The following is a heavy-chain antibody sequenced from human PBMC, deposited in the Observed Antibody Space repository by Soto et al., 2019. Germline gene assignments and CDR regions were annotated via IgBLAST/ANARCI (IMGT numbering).Heavy chain of an antibody. CDR3: AKDIVARAPRYSGSYYRDYYYYGMDV. CDR2: ISYDGSNK. D-gene: IGHD1-26*01. CDR1: GFTFSSYG. J-gene: IGHJ6*02. V-gene: IGHV3-30*18. Sequence: PGGSLRPSCAASGFTFSSYGMHWVRQAPGKGLEWVAVISYDGSNKYYADSVKGRFTISRDNSKNTLYLQMNSLRAEDTAVYYCAKDIVARAPRYSGSYYRDYYYYGMDVWGQGTTVTVSS.